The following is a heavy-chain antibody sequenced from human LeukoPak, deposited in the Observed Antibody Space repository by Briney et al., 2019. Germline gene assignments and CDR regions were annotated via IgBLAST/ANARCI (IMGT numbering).Heavy chain of an antibody. J-gene: IGHJ6*03. D-gene: IGHD6-13*01. CDR1: GYTFTGYY. V-gene: IGHV1-8*03. Sequence: ASVKVSCKASGYTFTGYYMHWVRQATGQGLEWMGWMNPNSGNTGYAQKFQGRVTITRNTSISTAYMELSSLRSEGTAVYYCARTAIAAAGTTYYYYYMDVWGKGTTVTVSS. CDR3: ARTAIAAAGTTYYYYYMDV. CDR2: MNPNSGNT.